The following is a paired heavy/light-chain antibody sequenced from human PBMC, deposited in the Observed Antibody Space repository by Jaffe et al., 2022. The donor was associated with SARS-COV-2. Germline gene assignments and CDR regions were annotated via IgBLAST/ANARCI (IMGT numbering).Heavy chain of an antibody. CDR3: AGGGY. Sequence: QVQLQESGPGLVKPSETLSLTCTVSGGSIRSYYWSWIRQPLGKGLEWIGYIYYSGNINYNPSLKSRVAISVDTSKNQFSLKLSSVTAADTAVYYCAGGGYWGQGTLVTVSS. D-gene: IGHD2-15*01. V-gene: IGHV4-59*01. J-gene: IGHJ4*02. CDR2: IYYSGNI. CDR1: GGSIRSYY.
Light chain of an antibody. CDR1: TGAVTSGHY. CDR2: DTS. J-gene: IGLJ3*02. V-gene: IGLV7-46*01. Sequence: QAVVTQEPSLTVSPGGTVTLTCGSSTGAVTSGHYPYWFQQKPGRAPRTLIYDTSNKHSWTPARFSGSLLGGKAALTLSGAQPEDEADYYCLLSYSGWVFGGGTKLTVL. CDR3: LLSYSGWV.